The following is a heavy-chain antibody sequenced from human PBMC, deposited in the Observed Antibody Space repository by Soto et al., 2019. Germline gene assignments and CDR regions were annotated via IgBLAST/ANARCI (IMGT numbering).Heavy chain of an antibody. CDR1: GGTFSSYA. V-gene: IGHV1-69*13. CDR2: IIPIFGTA. Sequence: SVKVSCKASGGTFSSYAISWVRQAPGQGLEWMGGIIPIFGTANYAQKFQGRVTITADESTSTAYMELSSLRSEDTAVHYCARGRIVGDHYYDYYGMDVWGQGTTVTVSS. J-gene: IGHJ6*02. D-gene: IGHD1-26*01. CDR3: ARGRIVGDHYYDYYGMDV.